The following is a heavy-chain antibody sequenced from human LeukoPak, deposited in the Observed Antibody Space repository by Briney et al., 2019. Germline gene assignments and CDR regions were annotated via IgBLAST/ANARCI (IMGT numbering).Heavy chain of an antibody. D-gene: IGHD4-17*01. CDR3: ARSGGWAYGDYDGFIAFDI. V-gene: IGHV1-18*01. J-gene: IGHJ3*02. CDR2: ISTYNGNT. CDR1: GYTFTSYG. Sequence: ASVKVSCKASGYTFTSYGISWVRQAPGQGLEWMGWISTYNGNTSYAQKLQGRVTMTTDTSTSTAYMELRSLRSDDTAVYYCARSGGWAYGDYDGFIAFDIWGQGTMVTVSS.